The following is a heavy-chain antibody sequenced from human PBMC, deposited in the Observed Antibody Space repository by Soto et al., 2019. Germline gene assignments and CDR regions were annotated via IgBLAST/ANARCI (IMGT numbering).Heavy chain of an antibody. V-gene: IGHV4-30-4*02. CDR1: GASISSGDYF. CDR2: IYDSGSS. Sequence: SETLSLTCTVSGASISSGDYFWSWIRQSPGKGLQWIGYIYDSGSSYYNPSLKSRVTMSVDTSKNQFSLKLSSVTAADTAVYYCARGGGEDYDFWSGYRPHYYGMDVWGQGTTVTVSS. J-gene: IGHJ6*02. CDR3: ARGGGEDYDFWSGYRPHYYGMDV. D-gene: IGHD3-3*01.